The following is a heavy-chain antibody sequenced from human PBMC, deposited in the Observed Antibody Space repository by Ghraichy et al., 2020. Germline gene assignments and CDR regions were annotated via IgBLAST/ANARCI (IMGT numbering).Heavy chain of an antibody. Sequence: GGSLRLSCAASGFTFKTYWMSWVRQAPGKGLEWVANIKGDGSEQSYVASVKGRFTVSRDNAKNSLYLQMNSLRVEDSAVYYCTRAGRPVDYWGQGTLVTVSS. CDR2: IKGDGSEQ. V-gene: IGHV3-7*01. D-gene: IGHD1-1*01. CDR1: GFTFKTYW. J-gene: IGHJ4*02. CDR3: TRAGRPVDY.